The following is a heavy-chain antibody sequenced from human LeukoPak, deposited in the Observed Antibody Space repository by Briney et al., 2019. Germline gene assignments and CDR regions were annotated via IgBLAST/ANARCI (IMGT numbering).Heavy chain of an antibody. D-gene: IGHD2-8*01. J-gene: IGHJ3*02. V-gene: IGHV4-34*01. CDR1: GGSFSGYY. Sequence: PSETLSLTCAVYGGSFSGYYWSWIRQPPGKGLEWIGEINHSGSTNYNPSLKRRVTISVDTSKNQFSLKLSSVTAADTAVYYCARARGYCTNGVCYTGAFDIWGQGTMVTVSS. CDR3: ARARGYCTNGVCYTGAFDI. CDR2: INHSGST.